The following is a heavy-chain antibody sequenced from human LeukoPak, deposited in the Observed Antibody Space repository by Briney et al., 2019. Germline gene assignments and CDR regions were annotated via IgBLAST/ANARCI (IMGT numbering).Heavy chain of an antibody. V-gene: IGHV4-34*01. CDR2: INHSGST. CDR1: GGSFSGYY. J-gene: IGHJ4*02. D-gene: IGHD1-26*01. CDR3: ARGLVGANDY. Sequence: SETLSLTCAVYGGSFSGYYWSWIRQPPVKGLEWIGEINHSGSTNYNPSLKSRVTISVDTSKNQFSLKLSSVTAADTAVYYCARGLVGANDYWGQGTLVTVSS.